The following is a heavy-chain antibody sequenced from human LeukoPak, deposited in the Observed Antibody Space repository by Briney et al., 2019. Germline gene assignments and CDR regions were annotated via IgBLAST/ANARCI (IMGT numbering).Heavy chain of an antibody. D-gene: IGHD2-15*01. Sequence: QPGGSLRLSCAASGFTFSSYAMHWVRQAPGKGLEWVAVISYDGSNKYYADSVKGRFTISRDNSKNTLYLQMNSLRAGDTAVYYCARGYCSGGSCYSDYWGQGTLVTVSS. CDR1: GFTFSSYA. CDR2: ISYDGSNK. V-gene: IGHV3-30-3*01. J-gene: IGHJ4*02. CDR3: ARGYCSGGSCYSDY.